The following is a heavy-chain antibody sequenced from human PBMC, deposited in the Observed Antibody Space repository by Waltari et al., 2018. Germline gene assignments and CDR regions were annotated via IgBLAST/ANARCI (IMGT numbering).Heavy chain of an antibody. V-gene: IGHV5-51*03. CDR2: IYPGDSDT. CDR3: ATHDSSGYSFDYGMDV. CDR1: GYSFTSYW. J-gene: IGHJ6*02. D-gene: IGHD3-22*01. Sequence: EVQLVPSGAEVKKPGESLKISGKGSGYSFTSYWIGWVRQMPGKGLEWMGIIYPGDSDTRYSPSFQGQVTISADKSISTAYLQWSSLKASDTAMYYCATHDSSGYSFDYGMDVWGQGTTVTVSS.